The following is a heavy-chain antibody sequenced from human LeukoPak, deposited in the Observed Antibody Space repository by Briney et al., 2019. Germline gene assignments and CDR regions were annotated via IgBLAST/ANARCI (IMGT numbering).Heavy chain of an antibody. Sequence: PGGSLRLSCAASGFTFSSYAMNWVRQAPGKGLEWVSAISGSGGSTYYANSVKGRFTISRDNSKNTLYLQMNSLRAEDSAIYYCARGHSAWYDYWGQGNLVTVSS. CDR1: GFTFSSYA. CDR3: ARGHSAWYDY. CDR2: ISGSGGST. V-gene: IGHV3-23*01. D-gene: IGHD6-19*01. J-gene: IGHJ4*02.